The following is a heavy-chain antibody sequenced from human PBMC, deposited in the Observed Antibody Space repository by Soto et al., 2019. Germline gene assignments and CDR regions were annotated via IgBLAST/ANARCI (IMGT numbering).Heavy chain of an antibody. Sequence: SVKVSCKASGGTFSSYAISWVRQAPGQGLEWMGGIIPIFGTANYAQKFQGRVTITADESTSTAYMELSSLRSEDTAVYYCARGRTDDYYDSSGYFDYWGQGTLVTVSS. D-gene: IGHD3-22*01. J-gene: IGHJ4*02. CDR3: ARGRTDDYYDSSGYFDY. V-gene: IGHV1-69*13. CDR2: IIPIFGTA. CDR1: GGTFSSYA.